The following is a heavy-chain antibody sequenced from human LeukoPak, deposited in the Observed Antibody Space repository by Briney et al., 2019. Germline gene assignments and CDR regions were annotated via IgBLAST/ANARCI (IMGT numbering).Heavy chain of an antibody. V-gene: IGHV3-21*01. CDR2: ISSSSSYI. CDR1: GFTFSSYS. J-gene: IGHJ4*02. D-gene: IGHD6-19*01. CDR3: ARDTQYSSGCFDY. Sequence: GGSPRLSCAASGFTFSSYSMNWVRQAPGKGLEWVSSISSSSSYIYYADSVKGRFTISRDNAKNSLYLQMNSLRAEDTAVYYCARDTQYSSGCFDYWGQGTLVTVSS.